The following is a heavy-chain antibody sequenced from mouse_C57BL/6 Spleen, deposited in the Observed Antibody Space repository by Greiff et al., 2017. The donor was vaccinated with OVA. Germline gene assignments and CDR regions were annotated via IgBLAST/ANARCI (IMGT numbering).Heavy chain of an antibody. V-gene: IGHV3-6*01. J-gene: IGHJ3*01. CDR3: ARGWDGSPWFAY. CDR1: GYSITSGYY. Sequence: VQLKESGPGLVKPSQSLSLTCSVTGYSITSGYYWNWIRQFPGNKLEWMGYISYDGSNNYNPSLKNRISITRDTSKNQLFLKLNSVTTEDTATYYCARGWDGSPWFAYWGQGTLVTVSA. D-gene: IGHD4-1*01. CDR2: ISYDGSN.